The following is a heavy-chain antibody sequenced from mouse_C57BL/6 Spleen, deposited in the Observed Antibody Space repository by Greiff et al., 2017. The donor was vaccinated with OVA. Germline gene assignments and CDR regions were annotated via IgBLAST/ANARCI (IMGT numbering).Heavy chain of an antibody. CDR1: GYTFTSYW. Sequence: VQLQQPGAELVMPGASVKLSCKASGYTFTSYWMHWVKQRPGQGLEWIGEIDPSDGYTNYNQKFKGKSTLTVDKSYSTAYRQLSSLTSEDSAIYYCARSIWDGSLDYWGQGTTLTVSS. D-gene: IGHD4-1*01. CDR2: IDPSDGYT. J-gene: IGHJ2*01. V-gene: IGHV1-69*01. CDR3: ARSIWDGSLDY.